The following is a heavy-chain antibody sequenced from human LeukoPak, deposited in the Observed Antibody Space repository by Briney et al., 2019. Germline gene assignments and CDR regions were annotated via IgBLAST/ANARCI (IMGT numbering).Heavy chain of an antibody. CDR1: GGSISSGDYY. CDR3: ARGVDGYTAKRGWFDP. J-gene: IGHJ5*02. CDR2: IYYSGST. D-gene: IGHD5-24*01. V-gene: IGHV4-30-4*01. Sequence: SETLSLTCTVSGGSISSGDYYWSWIRQPPGKGLEWIGYIYYSGSTYYNPSLKSRVTISVDTSKNQFSLELSSVTAADTAVYYCARGVDGYTAKRGWFDPWGQGTLVTVSS.